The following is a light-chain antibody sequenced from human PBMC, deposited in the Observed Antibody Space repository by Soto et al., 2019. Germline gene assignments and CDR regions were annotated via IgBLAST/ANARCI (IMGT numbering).Light chain of an antibody. CDR2: EVS. J-gene: IGLJ1*01. V-gene: IGLV2-14*01. Sequence: QSLLTQPASVSGSPGQSITISCTGTSSDVGGYNYVSWYQQHPGKAPKLMIYEVSNRPSGVSNRFSGSKSGNTASLTISGLQAEDEADYYCSSYTSSGTLGVFGTGTKVTVL. CDR3: SSYTSSGTLGV. CDR1: SSDVGGYNY.